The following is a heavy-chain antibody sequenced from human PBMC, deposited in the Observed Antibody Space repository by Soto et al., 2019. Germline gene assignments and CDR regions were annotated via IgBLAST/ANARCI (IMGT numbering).Heavy chain of an antibody. V-gene: IGHV3-30-3*01. D-gene: IGHD1-26*01. Sequence: QVQLVESGGGVVQPGRSLRLSCTGSVFIFSNSAMHWVRHAPGKGLEWVAVISYDGSTKYYADSVKGRFTISRDNSKNTLYLQMTSLKTEDTAVFYCARVMGGGFRYYVYGLDVWGQGTTVTVSS. CDR2: ISYDGSTK. J-gene: IGHJ6*02. CDR3: ARVMGGGFRYYVYGLDV. CDR1: VFIFSNSA.